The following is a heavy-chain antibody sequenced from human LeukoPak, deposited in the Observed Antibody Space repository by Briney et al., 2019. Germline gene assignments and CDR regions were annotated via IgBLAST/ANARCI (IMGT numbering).Heavy chain of an antibody. CDR3: ARDSSGWYYFDY. CDR1: GFTVSSNY. Sequence: GGSLRLSCAASGFTVSSNYMSWVRQAPGKGLEWVSVIYSGGSTYYADSVKGRFTISRDNSKNTLYLQMSSLRAEDTAVYYCARDSSGWYYFDYWGQGTLVTVSS. CDR2: IYSGGST. D-gene: IGHD6-19*01. V-gene: IGHV3-66*01. J-gene: IGHJ4*02.